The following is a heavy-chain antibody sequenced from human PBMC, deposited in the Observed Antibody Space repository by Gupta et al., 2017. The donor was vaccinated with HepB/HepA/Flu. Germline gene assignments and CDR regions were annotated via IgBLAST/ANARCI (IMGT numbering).Heavy chain of an antibody. V-gene: IGHV3-7*01. J-gene: IGHJ4*02. D-gene: IGHD6-6*01. Sequence: EVQLVESGGGLVQPGGSLRLSCAASGFTFSRYWLSWVRQAPGKGLEWGGNIKEDGSDKNYVDSVKGRFTFSRDNAKISLYLQINSLRAEDTAVFYCARERLGGHVVLEYWGQGTLVTVSS. CDR2: IKEDGSDK. CDR1: GFTFSRYW. CDR3: ARERLGGHVVLEY.